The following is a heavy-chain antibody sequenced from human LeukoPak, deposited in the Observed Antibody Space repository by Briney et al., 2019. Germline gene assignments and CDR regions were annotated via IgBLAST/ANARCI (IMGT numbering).Heavy chain of an antibody. J-gene: IGHJ5*02. CDR1: GGTFSSYA. V-gene: IGHV1-69*06. D-gene: IGHD3-10*01. Sequence: SVKVSCKASGGTFSSYAISWVRQAPGQGLEWMGGINPIFGTANYAQKFQGRVTITADKSTSTAYMELSSLRPEDTAVYYCARGGSGSYSWFDPWGQGTLVTVSS. CDR2: INPIFGTA. CDR3: ARGGSGSYSWFDP.